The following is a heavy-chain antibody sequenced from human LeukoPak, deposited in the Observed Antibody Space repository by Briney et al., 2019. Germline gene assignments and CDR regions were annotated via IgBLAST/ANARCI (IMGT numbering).Heavy chain of an antibody. CDR1: GGSITSYY. V-gene: IGHV4-4*07. D-gene: IGHD1-14*01. CDR2: ISAGGYT. Sequence: SETLSLTCTVSGGSITSYYWSWIRQPAGKGLEWIGLISAGGYTNYNPSLKSRVTMSVDTSKNQFSLKLSSVTAADAAVYYCASSLGTTSTMMHYWGQGTLVTVSS. J-gene: IGHJ4*02. CDR3: ASSLGTTSTMMHY.